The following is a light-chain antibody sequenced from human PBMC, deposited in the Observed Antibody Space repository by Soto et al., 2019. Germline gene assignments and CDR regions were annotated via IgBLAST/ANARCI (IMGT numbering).Light chain of an antibody. CDR3: QQYGSSPWK. J-gene: IGKJ1*01. CDR2: GAS. CDR1: QSVSSSY. Sequence: EIVLTQSPGTLSLSPGERATLSCRASQSVSSSYLAWYQQKPGQAPRLLIYGASSRATGIPDRFSGSGSGTDFTLTISRLEPEDFAVYYCQQYGSSPWKFGQGNTVEIK. V-gene: IGKV3-20*01.